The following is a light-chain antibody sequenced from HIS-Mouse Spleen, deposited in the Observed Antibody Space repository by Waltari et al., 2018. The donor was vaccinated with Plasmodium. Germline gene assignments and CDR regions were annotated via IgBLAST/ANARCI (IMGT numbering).Light chain of an antibody. CDR2: DVS. Sequence: SAMTQPPSVSGSPGQSVTLSCTGSSSDGGGYHFLSWYQQHPGKAPKLMIYDVSKRPSGVPDRFSGSKSGNTASLTISGLQAEDEADYYCCSYAGSYTVVFGGGTKLTVL. V-gene: IGLV2-11*01. CDR1: SSDGGGYHF. CDR3: CSYAGSYTVV. J-gene: IGLJ2*01.